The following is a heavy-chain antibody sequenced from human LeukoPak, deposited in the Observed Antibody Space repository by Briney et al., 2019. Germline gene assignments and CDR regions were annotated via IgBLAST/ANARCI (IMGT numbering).Heavy chain of an antibody. D-gene: IGHD6-13*01. CDR3: TTDDVAAAEPNDFDY. J-gene: IGHJ4*02. Sequence: PGGSLRLSCAASGFTFSNAWMSWVRQAPGKGLEWVGRIKSKTDGGTTDYAAPVKGRFTISRDDSKNTLYLQMNSLKTEDTAVYYCTTDDVAAAEPNDFDYWGQGTLVTVSS. CDR1: GFTFSNAW. V-gene: IGHV3-15*01. CDR2: IKSKTDGGTT.